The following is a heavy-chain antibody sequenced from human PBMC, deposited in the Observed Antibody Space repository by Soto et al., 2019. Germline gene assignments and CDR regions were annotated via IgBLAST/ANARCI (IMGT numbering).Heavy chain of an antibody. J-gene: IGHJ4*02. CDR2: ISGSGGST. CDR3: AKDIRPHAYQLLSIDY. V-gene: IGHV3-23*01. Sequence: PGGSLRLSCAASGFTFSSYAMSWVRQAPGKGLEWVSAISGSGGSTYYADSVKGRFTISRDNSKNTLYLQMNSLRAEDTAVYYCAKDIRPHAYQLLSIDYWGQGTLVTVSS. D-gene: IGHD2-2*01. CDR1: GFTFSSYA.